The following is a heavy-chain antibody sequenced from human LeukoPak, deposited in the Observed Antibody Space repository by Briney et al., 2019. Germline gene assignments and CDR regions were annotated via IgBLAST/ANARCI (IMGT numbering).Heavy chain of an antibody. CDR1: GYTFTGYY. D-gene: IGHD4-11*01. CDR3: ASFNDYSNKAFDY. Sequence: ASVNVSCKASGYTFTGYYMHWVRQAPGQGLEWMGWINPNSGGTNYAQKFQGRVTMTRDTSISTAYMELSRLRSDDTAVYYCASFNDYSNKAFDYWGQGTLVTVSS. V-gene: IGHV1-2*02. CDR2: INPNSGGT. J-gene: IGHJ4*02.